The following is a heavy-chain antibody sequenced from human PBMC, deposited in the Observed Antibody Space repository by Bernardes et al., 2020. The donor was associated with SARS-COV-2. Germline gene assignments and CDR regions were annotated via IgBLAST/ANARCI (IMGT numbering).Heavy chain of an antibody. Sequence: TLSLTCTVSGGSISSTSYYWGWIRQPPGKGLEWIGHIYYSGITYYNPSLESRVTISADTSNNQFSLKVKSVTATDTAVYFCARLSNFWSGYTDYWGQGTLVTVSS. CDR2: IYYSGIT. CDR1: GGSISSTSYY. V-gene: IGHV4-39*01. CDR3: ARLSNFWSGYTDY. J-gene: IGHJ4*02. D-gene: IGHD3-3*01.